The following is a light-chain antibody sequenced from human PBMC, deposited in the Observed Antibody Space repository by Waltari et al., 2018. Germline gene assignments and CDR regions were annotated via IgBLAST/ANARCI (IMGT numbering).Light chain of an antibody. CDR2: EVS. CDR3: SSSTSSSTLV. J-gene: IGLJ1*01. CDR1: RSDAGSDTH. V-gene: IGLV2-14*01. Sequence: QSALTQPASVSGSPGPPITISCTATRSDAGSDTHVSWYQPHPGKAPKLMIYEVSSRPSGVSKRFSGSKSANTASLTISGLQAEDEADYYCSSSTSSSTLVFGTGTKVTVL.